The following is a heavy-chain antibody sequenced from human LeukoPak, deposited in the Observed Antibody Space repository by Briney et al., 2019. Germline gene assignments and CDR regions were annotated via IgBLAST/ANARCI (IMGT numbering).Heavy chain of an antibody. J-gene: IGHJ5*02. D-gene: IGHD3-9*01. CDR1: GYTFTSYD. V-gene: IGHV1-8*01. CDR3: ARGYDTLFDP. CDR2: MNPNSGNT. Sequence: ASVKVSCKASGYTFTSYDINWVRQAPGQGLEWMGWMNPNSGNTGYAQEFQGRVTMTRNTSISTAYMELSSLRSEDTAVYYCARGYDTLFDPWGQGTLVTVSS.